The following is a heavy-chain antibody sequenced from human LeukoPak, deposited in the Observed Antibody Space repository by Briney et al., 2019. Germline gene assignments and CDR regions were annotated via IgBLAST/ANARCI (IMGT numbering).Heavy chain of an antibody. CDR2: IRYDGGSK. Sequence: SGGSLRLSCTPSGFSLSNFWMSWVRQAPGKGLEWLANIRYDGGSKYYLDSMRGRLTISRDNAQNSLYLQMNSLRAEDTAVYYCARETIVGATLYYWGQGTLVTVSS. D-gene: IGHD1-26*01. V-gene: IGHV3-7*01. J-gene: IGHJ4*02. CDR1: GFSLSNFW. CDR3: ARETIVGATLYY.